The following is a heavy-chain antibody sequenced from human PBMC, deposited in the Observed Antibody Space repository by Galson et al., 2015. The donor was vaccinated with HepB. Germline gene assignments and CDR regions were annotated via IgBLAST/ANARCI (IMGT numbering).Heavy chain of an antibody. CDR2: IYPGDSDT. J-gene: IGHJ4*02. CDR1: GYSFTSYW. CDR3: ARRGEPSYQIDIFDY. Sequence: QSGAEVKKPGESLKISCKGSGYSFTSYWIGWVRQMPGKGLEWMGIIYPGDSDTRYSPSFQGQVTISADKSISTAYLQWSSLKASDTAMYYCARRGEPSYQIDIFDYWGQGTLVTVSS. V-gene: IGHV5-51*03. D-gene: IGHD1-14*01.